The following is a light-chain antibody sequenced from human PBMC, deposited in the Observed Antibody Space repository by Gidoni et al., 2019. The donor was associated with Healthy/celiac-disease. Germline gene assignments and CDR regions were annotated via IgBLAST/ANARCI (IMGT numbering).Light chain of an antibody. Sequence: DIQMTQSPSSLSASVGDRVTITCRASQSISSYLNWYQQKPGKAPKLLIYAASSLQSGVPSRFSGSGSGTDFTLTISSLQPEDFATYYCQQSYSTPRPFGGXTKVEIK. V-gene: IGKV1-39*01. J-gene: IGKJ4*01. CDR1: QSISSY. CDR2: AAS. CDR3: QQSYSTPRP.